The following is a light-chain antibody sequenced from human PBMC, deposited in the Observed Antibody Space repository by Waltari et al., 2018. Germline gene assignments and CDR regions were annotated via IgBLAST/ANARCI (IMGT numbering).Light chain of an antibody. CDR3: SSYISSSTLEL. CDR2: DVS. Sequence: QSALTQPASVSGSPGQSITISCTRTSSDVGGYNSVSWYQQHPGKAPKLMIYDVSNRPSGVSNRFSGSKSGNTASLTISGLQAEDEADYYCSSYISSSTLELFGGGTSLTVL. V-gene: IGLV2-14*03. J-gene: IGLJ2*01. CDR1: SSDVGGYNS.